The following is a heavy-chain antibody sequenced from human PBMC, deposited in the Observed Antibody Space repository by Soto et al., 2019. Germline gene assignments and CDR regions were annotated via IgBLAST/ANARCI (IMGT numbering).Heavy chain of an antibody. CDR3: ARQDTNYDYYYGMDV. CDR1: GYSFTSYW. Sequence: GESLKISCRGSGYSFTSYWIGWVRQMPGKGLEWMGIIYPGDSDTRYSPSFQGQVTISADKSISTAYLQWSSLKASDTAMYYCARQDTNYDYYYGMDVWGQGTTVTVSS. D-gene: IGHD1-7*01. CDR2: IYPGDSDT. V-gene: IGHV5-51*01. J-gene: IGHJ6*02.